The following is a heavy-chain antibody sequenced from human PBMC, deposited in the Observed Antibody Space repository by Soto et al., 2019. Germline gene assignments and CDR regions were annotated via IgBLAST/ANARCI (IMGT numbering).Heavy chain of an antibody. CDR2: IYHSGST. CDR1: GGSISSGGYS. CDR3: AAGGGLPRYY. D-gene: IGHD5-12*01. Sequence: QLQLQESGSGLVKPSQTLSLTCAVSGGSISSGGYSWSWIRQPPGKGLEWIGYIYHSGSTYYNPSRKRRVTISLDRSKNQFSLKLSSVTAADTALYSCAAGGGLPRYYWGQGTLVTVSS. V-gene: IGHV4-30-2*01. J-gene: IGHJ4*02.